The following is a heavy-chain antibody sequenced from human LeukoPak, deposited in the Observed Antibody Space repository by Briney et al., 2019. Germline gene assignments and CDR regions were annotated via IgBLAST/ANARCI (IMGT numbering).Heavy chain of an antibody. CDR1: GGTFSSYA. CDR2: IIPIFGTA. J-gene: IGHJ6*03. Sequence: SVKVSCKASGGTFSSYAISWVRQAPGQGLEWMGGIIPIFGTANYAQKFQGRVTITTDESTCTAYMELSSLRSEDTAVYYCATLTYSYGYYYYYMDVWGKGTTVTVSS. V-gene: IGHV1-69*05. CDR3: ATLTYSYGYYYYYMDV. D-gene: IGHD5-18*01.